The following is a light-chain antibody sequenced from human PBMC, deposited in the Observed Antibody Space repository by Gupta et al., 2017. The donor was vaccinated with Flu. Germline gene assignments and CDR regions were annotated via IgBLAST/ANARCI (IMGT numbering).Light chain of an antibody. J-gene: IGLJ1*01. Sequence: QSALTQPASVSGSPGQSITISCTGTSSDVGGYIYVSWYQQHPGKAPKLMIYEVSNRPSGVSNRFSGSKSGNTASLTISGLQAEDEADYYCSSYTSSSPYVFGTGTKVTVL. CDR1: SSDVGGYIY. V-gene: IGLV2-14*01. CDR2: EVS. CDR3: SSYTSSSPYV.